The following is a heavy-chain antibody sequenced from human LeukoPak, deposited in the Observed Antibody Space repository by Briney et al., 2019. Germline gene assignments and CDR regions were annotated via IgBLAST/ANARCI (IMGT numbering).Heavy chain of an antibody. J-gene: IGHJ3*02. V-gene: IGHV3-23*01. CDR3: ARVGVPQYAFDI. Sequence: GGSLRLSCAASGFTFSSYAMSWVRQAPGKGLEWVSGISGSGGSTYYADSVKGRFTISRDNSKNTLYLQMNSLRAEDTAVYSCARVGVPQYAFDIWGQGTWVTVSS. CDR1: GFTFSSYA. D-gene: IGHD2-2*01. CDR2: ISGSGGST.